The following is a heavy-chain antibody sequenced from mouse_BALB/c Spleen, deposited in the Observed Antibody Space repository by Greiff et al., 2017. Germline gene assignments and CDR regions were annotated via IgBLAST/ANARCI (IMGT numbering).Heavy chain of an antibody. J-gene: IGHJ4*01. Sequence: EVQLQESGGDLVKPGGSLKLSCAASGFTFSSYGMSWVRQTPDKRLEWVATISSGGSYTYYPDSVKGRFTISRDNAKNTLYLQMSSLKSEDTAMYYCARQTPAMDDWGQGTSVTVSS. CDR2: ISSGGSYT. CDR3: ARQTPAMDD. V-gene: IGHV5-6*01. CDR1: GFTFSSYG.